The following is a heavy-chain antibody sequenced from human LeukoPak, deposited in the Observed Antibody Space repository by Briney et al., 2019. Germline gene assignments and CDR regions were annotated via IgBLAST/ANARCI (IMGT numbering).Heavy chain of an antibody. CDR1: GGSFSGYY. Sequence: SETLSLACAVYGGSFSGYYWSWIRQPPGKGLEWIGEINHSGSTNYNPSLKSRVTISVDTSKNQFSLKLSSVTAADTAVYYCARGIGYSYGYSNWFDPWGQGTLVTVSS. V-gene: IGHV4-34*01. CDR3: ARGIGYSYGYSNWFDP. J-gene: IGHJ5*02. D-gene: IGHD5-18*01. CDR2: INHSGST.